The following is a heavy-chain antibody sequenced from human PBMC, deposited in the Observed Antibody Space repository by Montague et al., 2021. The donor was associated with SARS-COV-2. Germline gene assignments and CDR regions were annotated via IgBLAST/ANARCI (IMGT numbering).Heavy chain of an antibody. V-gene: IGHV4-39*01. CDR2: MYYSGST. D-gene: IGHD3-10*01. J-gene: IGHJ6*02. CDR3: ARFPHGSGSYNADYNYGMDV. CDR1: GGSLGTSGYY. Sequence: SETLSLTCTVSGGSLGTSGYYWGWIRQPPGKGLEWIGSMYYSGSTHYNPSLKSRVTVSVDTSNNQFFLKLSSVTAADTAVYYCARFPHGSGSYNADYNYGMDVWGQGTTVTVSS.